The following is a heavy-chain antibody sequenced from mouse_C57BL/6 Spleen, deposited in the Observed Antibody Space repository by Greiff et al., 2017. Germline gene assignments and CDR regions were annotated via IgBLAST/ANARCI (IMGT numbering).Heavy chain of an antibody. J-gene: IGHJ2*01. CDR3: TRRDYGSSYGY. CDR2: IDPETGGT. V-gene: IGHV1-15*01. Sequence: VQLQQSGAELVRPGASVTLSCKASGYTFTDYEMHWVKQTPVHGLEWIGAIDPETGGTAYKQKFKGKAILTADKSSSTAYMELRSLTSEDSAVYYCTRRDYGSSYGYWGQGTTLTVSS. D-gene: IGHD1-1*01. CDR1: GYTFTDYE.